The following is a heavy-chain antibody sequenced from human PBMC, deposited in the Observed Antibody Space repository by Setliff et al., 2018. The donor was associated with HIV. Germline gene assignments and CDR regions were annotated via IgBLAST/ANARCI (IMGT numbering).Heavy chain of an antibody. D-gene: IGHD2-21*02. Sequence: GGSLRLSCAASGFTFDDYAMHWVRQAPGKGLEWVSGISWNSGSIGYADSVKGRFTISRDNAKNSLYLQMNSLRAEDTAVYYCARTPGVTTAGWFDPWGQGTLVTVSS. CDR2: ISWNSGSI. CDR1: GFTFDDYA. J-gene: IGHJ5*02. V-gene: IGHV3-9*01. CDR3: ARTPGVTTAGWFDP.